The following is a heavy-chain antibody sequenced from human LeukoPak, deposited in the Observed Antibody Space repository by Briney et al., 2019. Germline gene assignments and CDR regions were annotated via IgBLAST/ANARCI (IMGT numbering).Heavy chain of an antibody. CDR1: GFTVSSNY. V-gene: IGHV3-53*01. Sequence: GGSLRLSCAASGFTVSSNYMSWVRQAPGKGLEWVSLNYSGGSTYYADSVKGRFTISRDNSKNTLYLQMNSLRAEDTAVYYCARVWSRIVGATTSSEYWGQGTLVTVSS. J-gene: IGHJ4*02. CDR3: ARVWSRIVGATTSSEY. D-gene: IGHD1-26*01. CDR2: NYSGGST.